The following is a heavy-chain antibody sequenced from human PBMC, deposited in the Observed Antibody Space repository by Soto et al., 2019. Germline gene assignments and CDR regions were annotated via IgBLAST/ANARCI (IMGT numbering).Heavy chain of an antibody. J-gene: IGHJ5*02. D-gene: IGHD2-8*02. CDR3: AREQIPVGWFDP. V-gene: IGHV4-31*03. CDR2: IYYSGST. CDR1: GGSISSGGYY. Sequence: QVQLQESGPGLVKPSQTLSLTCTVSGGSISSGGYYWSWIRQHPGKGLEWIGYIYYSGSTYYNPSLMSRVTKSVDTSKNQFSLKLSSVTAADTAVYYCAREQIPVGWFDPWGQGTLVTVSS.